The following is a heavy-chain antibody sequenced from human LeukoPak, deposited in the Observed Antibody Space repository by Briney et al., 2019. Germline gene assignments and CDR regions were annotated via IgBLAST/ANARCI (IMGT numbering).Heavy chain of an antibody. V-gene: IGHV3-21*06. CDR3: ARDRGARGRGLA. D-gene: IGHD3-10*01. CDR1: GFTFSSYA. Sequence: GGSLRLSCAASGFTFSSYAMHWVRQAPGKGLEWVSSISDTSDISYADSVKGRFTVSRDNAKSSVFLQMNSLRVEDTAVYYCARDRGARGRGLAWGQGTLVSVSS. CDR2: ISDTSDI. J-gene: IGHJ4*02.